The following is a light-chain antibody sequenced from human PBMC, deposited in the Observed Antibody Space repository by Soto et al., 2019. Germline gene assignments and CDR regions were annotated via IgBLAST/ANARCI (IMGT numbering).Light chain of an antibody. CDR2: DNN. V-gene: IGLV1-51*01. CDR1: SSNIGNNY. J-gene: IGLJ2*01. CDR3: GTWDSSLSAVV. Sequence: SLLTQPPPVSAAPGQKVTISCSGKSSNIGNNYVSWYQQFPGTAPKLLIYDNNKRPSGIPDRFSGSKSGTSATLDITGLQTGDEADYYCGTWDSSLSAVVFGGGTQLTVL.